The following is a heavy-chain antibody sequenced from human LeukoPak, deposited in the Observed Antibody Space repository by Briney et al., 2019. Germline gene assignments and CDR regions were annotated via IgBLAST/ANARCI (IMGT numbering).Heavy chain of an antibody. J-gene: IGHJ4*02. CDR2: IIPILGIA. Sequence: AGESLEISCKGSGYSFTSYWIGWVRQAPGQGLEWMGRIIPILGIANYAQKFQGRVTITADKSTSTAYMELSSLRSEDTAVYYCARESMPTVTTFDYWGQGPLVTVSS. V-gene: IGHV1-69*04. CDR1: GYSFTSYW. CDR3: ARESMPTVTTFDY. D-gene: IGHD4-17*01.